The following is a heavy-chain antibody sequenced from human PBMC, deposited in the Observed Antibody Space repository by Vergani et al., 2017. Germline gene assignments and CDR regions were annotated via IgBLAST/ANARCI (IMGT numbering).Heavy chain of an antibody. Sequence: QLVESGGGVVQPGRSLRLSCAASGFTFSSFGIHWVRQAPGRGLEWVAAISYDGSEKFYADSVKGRFTISRDNSKNTVDLQLSSLRPEDTAVYFCAKRPAAGIDSWGQGTLVTVSS. V-gene: IGHV3-30*18. D-gene: IGHD2-2*01. J-gene: IGHJ4*02. CDR2: ISYDGSEK. CDR3: AKRPAAGIDS. CDR1: GFTFSSFG.